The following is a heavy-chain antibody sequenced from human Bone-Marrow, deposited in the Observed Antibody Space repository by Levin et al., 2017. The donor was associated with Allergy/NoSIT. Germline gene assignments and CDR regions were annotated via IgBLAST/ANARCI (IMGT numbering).Heavy chain of an antibody. J-gene: IGHJ3*01. CDR1: GFTVNSDY. V-gene: IGHV3-53*01. CDR3: ARALVARSLAFDL. CDR2: LYTGGST. D-gene: IGHD2-8*02. Sequence: GGSLRLSCAASGFTVNSDYMTWVRQAPGKGLEWVSILYTGGSTYYADFVEGRFTISRDNSRNTLYLQMDGLSDDDTAVYYCARALVARSLAFDLWGQGTVVTVSS.